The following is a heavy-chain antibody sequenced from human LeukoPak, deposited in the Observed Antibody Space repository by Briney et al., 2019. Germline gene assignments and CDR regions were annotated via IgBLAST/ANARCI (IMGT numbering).Heavy chain of an antibody. CDR1: GFTFSTYG. CDR2: IWYDGSNK. V-gene: IGHV3-33*01. D-gene: IGHD3-22*01. Sequence: GGSLRLSCAASGFTFSTYGMHWVRQAPGKGLEWMSVIWYDGSNKYYADSVKGRFTISRDNSKNTLYLRMNSLRVEDTAVYYCARDDFSGYPTARGQGTLVTVSS. J-gene: IGHJ4*02. CDR3: ARDDFSGYPTA.